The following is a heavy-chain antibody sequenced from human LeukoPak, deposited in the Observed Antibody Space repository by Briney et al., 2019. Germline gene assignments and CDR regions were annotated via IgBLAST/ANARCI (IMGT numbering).Heavy chain of an antibody. J-gene: IGHJ4*02. CDR2: IYYSGST. D-gene: IGHD3-22*01. CDR3: AGLLYTSGYYPFDH. V-gene: IGHV4-59*08. CDR1: GGSISSYY. Sequence: SETLSLTCTVSGGSISSYYWSWIRQPPGKGLEWIGYIYYSGSTNYNPSLKSRVTISVDTSKSQFSLGLTSVTAADTAVYYCAGLLYTSGYYPFDHWGQGTLVTVSS.